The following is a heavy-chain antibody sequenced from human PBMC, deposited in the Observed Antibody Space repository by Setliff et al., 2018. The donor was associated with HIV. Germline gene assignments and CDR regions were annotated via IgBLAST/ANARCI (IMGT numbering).Heavy chain of an antibody. CDR3: ARLSTGDLRLFEY. CDR2: IYVTGST. CDR1: GDSIRGSGDY. J-gene: IGHJ4*01. D-gene: IGHD4-17*01. Sequence: SETLSLTCSVSGDSIRGSGDYWSWVRQPAGKRPEWIGHIYVTGSTAYKPYLRGRATISLDTSKNQFSLKLTSVTAADTAVYFCARLSTGDLRLFEYWGHGARVTVSS. V-gene: IGHV4-61*09.